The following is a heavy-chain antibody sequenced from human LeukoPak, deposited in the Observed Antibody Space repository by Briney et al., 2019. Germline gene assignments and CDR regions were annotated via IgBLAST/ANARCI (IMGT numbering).Heavy chain of an antibody. CDR1: GGSISSGSYY. D-gene: IGHD1-7*01. V-gene: IGHV4-61*02. CDR2: IYTSGST. J-gene: IGHJ3*02. Sequence: SQTLSLTCTVSGGSISSGSYYWSWIRQPAGKGLEWIGRIYTSGSTNYNPSLKSRVTISVDTSKNQFSLKLSSVTAADTAVYYCARGSNWNYLWAFDIWGQGTMVTVSS. CDR3: ARGSNWNYLWAFDI.